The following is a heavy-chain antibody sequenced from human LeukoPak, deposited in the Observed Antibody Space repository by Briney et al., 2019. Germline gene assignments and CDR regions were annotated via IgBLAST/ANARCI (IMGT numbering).Heavy chain of an antibody. D-gene: IGHD6-13*01. Sequence: GGSLRLSCVTSGFMFSTHALSWVRQAPGKGLEWASSISGSGGSTYHADSVKGRFTISRDSSKNTLYLQMNSLRAEDTAIYYCARVIRTAPGKGYFDYWGLGALVTVSS. CDR2: ISGSGGST. J-gene: IGHJ4*02. V-gene: IGHV3-23*01. CDR1: GFMFSTHA. CDR3: ARVIRTAPGKGYFDY.